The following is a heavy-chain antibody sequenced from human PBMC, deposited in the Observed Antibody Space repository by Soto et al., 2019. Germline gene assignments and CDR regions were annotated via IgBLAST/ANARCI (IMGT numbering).Heavy chain of an antibody. J-gene: IGHJ6*02. CDR1: GYTFSGYD. CDR2: MNPNSGNT. Sequence: ASVKVSCKASGYTFSGYDINWVRQANGQGLEWMGWMNPNSGNTGYAQKFQGRVTMTRNTSISTAYMELSSLRSEDTAVYYCLFVPSSGWYLGGYYYYYGMDVWGQGTTVTVSS. CDR3: LFVPSSGWYLGGYYYYYGMDV. D-gene: IGHD6-19*01. V-gene: IGHV1-8*01.